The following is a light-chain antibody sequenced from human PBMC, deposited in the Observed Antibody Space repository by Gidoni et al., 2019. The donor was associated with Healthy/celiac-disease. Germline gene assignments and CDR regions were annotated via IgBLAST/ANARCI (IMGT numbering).Light chain of an antibody. CDR2: QDS. V-gene: IGLV3-1*01. CDR3: QAWDSSPVV. Sequence: YDLTQPPSVSVPPGQTASITCSGDKLGDKYACWYQQKPGQSPVLVIYQDSKRPSGIPERFSGSNSGNTATLTISGTQAMDEADYYCQAWDSSPVVFGGGTKLTVL. J-gene: IGLJ2*01. CDR1: KLGDKY.